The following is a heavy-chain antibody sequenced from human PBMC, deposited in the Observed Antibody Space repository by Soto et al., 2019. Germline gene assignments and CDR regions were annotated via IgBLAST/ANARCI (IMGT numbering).Heavy chain of an antibody. J-gene: IGHJ6*02. CDR3: ARGRQLVYYYYGMDV. CDR2: INVGNGNT. Sequence: ASVKVSCKASGYTFISYSMHWVRQAPGQRLEWMGWINVGNGNTKYSEKLQGRVTITIDTSASTGYLELNSLRYEDTAVYYCARGRQLVYYYYGMDVWGQGTTVTVSS. V-gene: IGHV1-3*01. D-gene: IGHD6-13*01. CDR1: GYTFISYS.